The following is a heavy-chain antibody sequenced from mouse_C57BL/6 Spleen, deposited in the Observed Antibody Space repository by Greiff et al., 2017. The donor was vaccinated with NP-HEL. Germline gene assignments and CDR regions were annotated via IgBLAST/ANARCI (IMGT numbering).Heavy chain of an antibody. V-gene: IGHV2-6-1*01. Sequence: QVQLQQSGPGLVAPSQSLSITCTVSGFSLTSYGVHWVRQPPGKGLEWLVVIWSDGSTTYNSALKSRLSISKDNSKSQVFLKMNSLQTDDTAMYYCARHVGGFLYAMDYWGQGTSVTVSS. CDR2: IWSDGST. J-gene: IGHJ4*01. CDR3: ARHVGGFLYAMDY. CDR1: GFSLTSYG.